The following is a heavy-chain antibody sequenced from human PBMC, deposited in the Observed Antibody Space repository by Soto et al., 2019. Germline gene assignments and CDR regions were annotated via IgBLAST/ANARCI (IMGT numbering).Heavy chain of an antibody. Sequence: PSETLSLTCSVSGGSINSRSYSWSWVRQPPGKGLEWIGEVYHSGNTNYNPSLKSRVIISVDKSKNQFSLKLSSVTDADTAMYYCARGERQQQRDYWGQGTLVTVSS. V-gene: IGHV4-4*02. CDR2: VYHSGNT. CDR1: GGSINSRSYS. D-gene: IGHD6-13*01. CDR3: ARGERQQQRDY. J-gene: IGHJ4*02.